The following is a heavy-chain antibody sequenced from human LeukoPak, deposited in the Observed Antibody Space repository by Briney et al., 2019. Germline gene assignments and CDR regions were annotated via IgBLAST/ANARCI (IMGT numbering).Heavy chain of an antibody. Sequence: GRSLRLSCAASGFTFNSYGMYWVRQAPGKGLEWVAVVSYDGSYKYYADSVKGRSTISRDYSRNTLYLQMNSLRAEDTAVYYCARIRMPTSTGDAFDVWGQGTMVPVSS. V-gene: IGHV3-30*03. J-gene: IGHJ3*01. D-gene: IGHD2-2*01. CDR3: ARIRMPTSTGDAFDV. CDR1: GFTFNSYG. CDR2: VSYDGSYK.